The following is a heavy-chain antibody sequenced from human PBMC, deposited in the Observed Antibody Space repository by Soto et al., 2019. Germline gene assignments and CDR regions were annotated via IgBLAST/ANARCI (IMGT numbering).Heavy chain of an antibody. D-gene: IGHD3-9*01. J-gene: IGHJ6*02. CDR1: GYTFTSYG. CDR3: ARDGSLDFRYFDWLCSHYYGMDV. V-gene: IGHV1-18*01. Sequence: ASVQVSWKASGYTFTSYGISWVRQAPGQGLEWMGWISAYNGNTNYAQKLQGRVTMTTDTSTSTAYMKLRSLRSDDTAVYYSARDGSLDFRYFDWLCSHYYGMDVWGQGTTVTVSS. CDR2: ISAYNGNT.